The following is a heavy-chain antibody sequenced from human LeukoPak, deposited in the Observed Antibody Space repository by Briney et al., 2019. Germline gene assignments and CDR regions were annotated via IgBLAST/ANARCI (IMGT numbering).Heavy chain of an antibody. CDR2: IYPGDSDT. D-gene: IGHD3-22*01. V-gene: IGHV5-51*01. J-gene: IGHJ4*02. Sequence: GESLKISRKGSGYSFTSYWIGWVRQMPGKGLEWMGIIYPGDSDTRYSPSFQGQVTISADRSISTAYLQWSSLKAADTATYYCARPRGYYDSSGPFDYWGQGTLVTVSS. CDR3: ARPRGYYDSSGPFDY. CDR1: GYSFTSYW.